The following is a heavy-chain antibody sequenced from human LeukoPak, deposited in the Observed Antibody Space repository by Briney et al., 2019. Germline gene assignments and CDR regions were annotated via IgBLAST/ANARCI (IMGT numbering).Heavy chain of an antibody. Sequence: SQTLSLTCALSGDSVSSNSAAWNWLRQSPSRGLEWLGRTYYRSEWYNDYAVSVKSRITINPDTSKNQFSLQLNSVTPEDTAVYYCARDRRSSPPTGKHNWFDPWGQGTLVTVSS. D-gene: IGHD6-13*01. CDR3: ARDRRSSPPTGKHNWFDP. J-gene: IGHJ5*02. CDR1: GDSVSSNSAA. CDR2: TYYRSEWYN. V-gene: IGHV6-1*01.